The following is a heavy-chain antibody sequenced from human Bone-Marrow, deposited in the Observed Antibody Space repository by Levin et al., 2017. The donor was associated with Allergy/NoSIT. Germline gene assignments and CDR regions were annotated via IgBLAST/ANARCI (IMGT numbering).Heavy chain of an antibody. Sequence: GESLKISCTASGFTFSLHNMNWVRQAPGKGLEWVALISYDGSLTYYADSVKGRFSISRDNSKNTVHLQMNDLSTADTALYYCVRRDAYMFYFDSWGQGTLVTVAS. CDR1: GFTFSLHN. D-gene: IGHD5-24*01. V-gene: IGHV3-30*04. CDR3: VRRDAYMFYFDS. CDR2: ISYDGSLT. J-gene: IGHJ4*02.